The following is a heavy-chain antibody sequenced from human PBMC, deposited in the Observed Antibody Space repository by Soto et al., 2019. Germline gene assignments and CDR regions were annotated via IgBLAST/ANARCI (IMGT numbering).Heavy chain of an antibody. CDR1: GASINTYS. D-gene: IGHD3-10*01. J-gene: IGHJ4*02. V-gene: IGHV4-39*01. Sequence: QLQLHESGPGLVKPSETLSLTCTVSGASINTYSWGWIRQTPGKGLEWIATISDSETTYHNPSLKRRVIMSVDTSKNQVSLKLNSVTAADTAVYYCARRTGVGGSWFFDYWGQGTLVTVSS. CDR2: ISDSETT. CDR3: ARRTGVGGSWFFDY.